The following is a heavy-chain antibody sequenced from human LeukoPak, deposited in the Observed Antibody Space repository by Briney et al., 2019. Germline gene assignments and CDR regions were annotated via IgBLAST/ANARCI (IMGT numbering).Heavy chain of an antibody. CDR2: IYYSGST. CDR3: ARMVRGVHDAFDI. CDR1: GGSISSYY. V-gene: IGHV4-59*08. J-gene: IGHJ3*02. D-gene: IGHD3-10*01. Sequence: PSETLSLTCTVSGGSISSYYWSWIRQPPGKGLEWIGYIYYSGSTNYNPSLKSRVTISVDMSKNQFSLKLSSVTAADTAVYYCARMVRGVHDAFDIWGQGTMVTVFS.